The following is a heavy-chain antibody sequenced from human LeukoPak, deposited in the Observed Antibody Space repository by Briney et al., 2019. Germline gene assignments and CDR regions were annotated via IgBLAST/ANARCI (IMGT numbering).Heavy chain of an antibody. CDR1: GGSISIYY. J-gene: IGHJ4*02. Sequence: PSETLSLTCTVSGGSISIYYWSWIRQPAGKGLEWMGRIYTRGSTNYNPSLKSRVTMSVYTSKRPFSLTLSCVTAADTAVYYCATGGDIVVVPPDAHFDYWGQGTLVTVSS. CDR3: ATGGDIVVVPPDAHFDY. CDR2: IYTRGST. V-gene: IGHV4-4*07. D-gene: IGHD2-2*01.